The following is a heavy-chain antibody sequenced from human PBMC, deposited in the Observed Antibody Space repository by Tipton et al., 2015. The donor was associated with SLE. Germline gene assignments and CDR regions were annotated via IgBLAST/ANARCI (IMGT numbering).Heavy chain of an antibody. CDR3: ARSCSSTSCYFEYFQH. CDR2: IWYDRSNK. V-gene: IGHV3-33*01. CDR1: GFTFSSYG. J-gene: IGHJ1*01. D-gene: IGHD2-2*01. Sequence: SLRLSCAASGFTFSSYGMHWVRQAPGKGLEWVAVIWYDRSNKFYADSVKGRLTISRDNSQNTLYLQMNSLRAEDTAVYYCARSCSSTSCYFEYFQHWGQGTLVTVSS.